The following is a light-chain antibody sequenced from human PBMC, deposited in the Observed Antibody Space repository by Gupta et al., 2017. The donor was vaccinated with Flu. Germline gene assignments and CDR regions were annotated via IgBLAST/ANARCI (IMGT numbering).Light chain of an antibody. CDR2: EVS. V-gene: IGLV2-18*02. J-gene: IGLJ1*01. CDR1: SSDIGTYNR. CDR3: SPYTSSDTCV. Sequence: QSALTQPPSVSGSPGQSVTISCTGTSSDIGTYNRVSWYQQPPATAPNLIIYEVSNRPAGVPGRFSASKSGNTASLTISGREGEDDADYYCSPYTSSDTCVFGTGTKVTVL.